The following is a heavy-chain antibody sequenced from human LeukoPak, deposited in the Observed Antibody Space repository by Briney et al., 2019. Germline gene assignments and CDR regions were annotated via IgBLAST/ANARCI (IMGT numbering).Heavy chain of an antibody. CDR3: ALQPGYCSSASCSHFDF. J-gene: IGHJ4*02. Sequence: GESLQTSCKGSGYKFTNYWIVWVRQMPGKGLEWMGIIYPDDSNTRYSPSFQGQVTISVDKSFSTAYLQWNSLKASDTAMYYCALQPGYCSSASCSHFDFWGQGTLVTVSS. V-gene: IGHV5-51*01. D-gene: IGHD2-2*01. CDR2: IYPDDSNT. CDR1: GYKFTNYW.